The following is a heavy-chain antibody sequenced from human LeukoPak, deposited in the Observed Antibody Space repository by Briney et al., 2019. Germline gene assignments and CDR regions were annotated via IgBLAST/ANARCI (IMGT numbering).Heavy chain of an antibody. V-gene: IGHV3-20*04. CDR1: GFTFDDYG. CDR2: INWNGGRT. J-gene: IGHJ4*02. Sequence: GGSLRLSCAASGFTFDDYGMSWVRQAPGKGLEWVSGINWNGGRTGYADSVKGRFTISRDNANNSLYLQMNSLRAEDTALYYCAKGEDELLYMSYFDYWGQGTLVTVSS. D-gene: IGHD2-2*02. CDR3: AKGEDELLYMSYFDY.